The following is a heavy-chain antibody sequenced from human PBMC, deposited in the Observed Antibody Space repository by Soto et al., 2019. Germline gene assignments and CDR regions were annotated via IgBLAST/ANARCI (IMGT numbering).Heavy chain of an antibody. CDR2: IKSKIGGGTT. J-gene: IGHJ4*01. CDR3: TTHXXIXXVIXRFDY. CDR1: GFTFTNAW. D-gene: IGHD2-21*01. Sequence: PGGSLRLSCAASGFTFTNAWINWVRQAPGKGLEWVGRIKSKIGGGTTDFAAPVKGRFAISRDDSKNMVYLQMNSLKTEDTALXXFTTHXXIXXVIXRFDYWGHXXXVTXXS. V-gene: IGHV3-15*07.